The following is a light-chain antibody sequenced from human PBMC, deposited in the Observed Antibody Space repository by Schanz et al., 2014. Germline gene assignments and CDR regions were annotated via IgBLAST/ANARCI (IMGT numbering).Light chain of an antibody. CDR3: QQYNTYPIT. Sequence: DIQMTQSPSSLSASVGARVTITCRASQSISSWLAWYQQKPGKAPKLLIRDASSLESGVPSRFSGSGSGTAFTLTISSLQPDDLATFYCQQYNTYPITFGQGTRLEIK. CDR1: QSISSW. CDR2: DAS. J-gene: IGKJ5*01. V-gene: IGKV1-5*01.